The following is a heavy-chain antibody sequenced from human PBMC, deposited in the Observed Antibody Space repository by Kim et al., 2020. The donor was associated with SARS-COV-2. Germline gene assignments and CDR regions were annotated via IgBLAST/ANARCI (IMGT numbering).Heavy chain of an antibody. J-gene: IGHJ4*02. D-gene: IGHD4-4*01. CDR3: ARGENYSRYRY. CDR2: INHSGST. Sequence: SETLSLTCAVYGGSFSGYYWSWIRQPPGKGLEWIGEINHSGSTNYNPSLKSRVTISVDTSKNQFSLKLSSVTAADTAVYYCARGENYSRYRYWGQGTLVTVSS. V-gene: IGHV4-34*01. CDR1: GGSFSGYY.